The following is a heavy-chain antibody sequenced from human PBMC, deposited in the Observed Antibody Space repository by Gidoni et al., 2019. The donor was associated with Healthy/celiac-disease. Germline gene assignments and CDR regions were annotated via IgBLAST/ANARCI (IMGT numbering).Heavy chain of an antibody. J-gene: IGHJ3*02. CDR3: ARDPACSSTSCYSKAFDI. Sequence: LEWVSYISSSSSTIYYADSVKGRFTISRDNAKNSLYLQMNSLRDEDTAVYYCARDPACSSTSCYSKAFDIWCQGTMVTVSS. CDR2: ISSSSSTI. D-gene: IGHD2-2*01. V-gene: IGHV3-48*02.